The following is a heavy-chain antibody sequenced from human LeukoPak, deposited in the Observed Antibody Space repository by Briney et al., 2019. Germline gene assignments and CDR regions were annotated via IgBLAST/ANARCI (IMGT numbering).Heavy chain of an antibody. J-gene: IGHJ4*02. D-gene: IGHD2-2*01. CDR1: GFTFDDYT. Sequence: PGGSLRLSCAASGFTFDDYTLHWVRQAPGKGLEWVSLITWDGGMTYYADSVKGRFTISRDNSKNSVYLQMNSLRTEDTALYYCTKDRYCTTTSCPLDYWGQGTLVTVSS. CDR3: TKDRYCTTTSCPLDY. V-gene: IGHV3-43*01. CDR2: ITWDGGMT.